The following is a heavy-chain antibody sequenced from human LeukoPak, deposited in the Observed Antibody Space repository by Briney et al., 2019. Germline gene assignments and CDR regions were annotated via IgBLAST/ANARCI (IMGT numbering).Heavy chain of an antibody. Sequence: GGSLRLSRVASGFTFSSYAMSWVRQAPGKGLEWVSAISGSGGSTYYADSVKGRFTISRDNSKNTLYLQMNSLGAEDTAVYYCARDKYSPNINNWFDPWGQGTLVTVSS. D-gene: IGHD5-18*01. J-gene: IGHJ5*02. CDR3: ARDKYSPNINNWFDP. CDR1: GFTFSSYA. CDR2: ISGSGGST. V-gene: IGHV3-23*01.